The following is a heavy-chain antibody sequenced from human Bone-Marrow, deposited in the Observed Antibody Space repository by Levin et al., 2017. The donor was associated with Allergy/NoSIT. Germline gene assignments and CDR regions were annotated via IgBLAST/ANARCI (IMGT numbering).Heavy chain of an antibody. V-gene: IGHV2-5*02. D-gene: IGHD3-10*01. J-gene: IGHJ4*02. CDR2: IYWDDDK. CDR1: GFSLSPNGVG. CDR3: ARAYFFVSGTYYNAFDY. Sequence: SGPTLVKPTQTLTLTCTFSGFSLSPNGVGVAWIRQPPGKALEWLAVIYWDDDKRYSPSLKNRLTITKDTSKNQVVLTMTNMDPVDTATYYCARAYFFVSGTYYNAFDYWGQGTLVPVSS.